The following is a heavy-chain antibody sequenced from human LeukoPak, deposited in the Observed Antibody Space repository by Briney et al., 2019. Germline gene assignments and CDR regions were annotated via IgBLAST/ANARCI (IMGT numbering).Heavy chain of an antibody. Sequence: PGGSLRLSCAASGFTFSNYWMSWVRQIPGKGLEWVANIKEDGSDKYYVDSLKGRFTISRDNAKNSLYLQMNSLRAEDTAVYYCAKDRTRQAQWGQGTLVTVSS. J-gene: IGHJ4*02. V-gene: IGHV3-7*03. CDR2: IKEDGSDK. D-gene: IGHD3-3*01. CDR1: GFTFSNYW. CDR3: AKDRTRQAQ.